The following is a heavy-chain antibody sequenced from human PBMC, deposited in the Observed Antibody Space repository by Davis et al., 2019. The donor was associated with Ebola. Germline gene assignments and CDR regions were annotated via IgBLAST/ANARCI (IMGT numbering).Heavy chain of an antibody. D-gene: IGHD6-13*01. V-gene: IGHV4-34*01. CDR1: GGSFSGHY. CDR3: AREGYSSSWYLDY. Sequence: SETLSLTCAVYGGSFSGHYWSWIRQPPGKGLEWIGEINHSGSTHYNPSLKSRVTISVDTSKNQFSLKLSSVTAADTAVYYCAREGYSSSWYLDYWGQGTLVTVSS. CDR2: INHSGST. J-gene: IGHJ4*02.